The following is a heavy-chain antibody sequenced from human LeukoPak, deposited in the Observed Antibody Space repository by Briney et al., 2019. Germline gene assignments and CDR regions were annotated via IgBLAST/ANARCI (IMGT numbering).Heavy chain of an antibody. V-gene: IGHV3-23*01. CDR1: GFTFSSYA. D-gene: IGHD6-19*01. CDR3: ATGESYSSGWYDY. Sequence: GGSLRLSCAASGFTFSSYAMSWVRQAPGKGLEWVSAISGSGGSTYYADSVKGRFTISRDNSKNTLYLQMNSLRAEDTAVYYCATGESYSSGWYDYWGQGTLVTVSS. J-gene: IGHJ4*02. CDR2: ISGSGGST.